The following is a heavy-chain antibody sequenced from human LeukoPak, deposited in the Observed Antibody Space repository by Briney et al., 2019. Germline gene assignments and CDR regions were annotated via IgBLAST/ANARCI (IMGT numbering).Heavy chain of an antibody. Sequence: SETLSLTCTFSGGSFSPAHWSWIRQPPGKGLEWIGVICDNGNTDYNPSLKSRVTISVDTSKSQSSLKLSSLAAADTAVYYCARVQEIFGVVIGLDYWGQGTLVTVSS. CDR3: ARVQEIFGVVIGLDY. J-gene: IGHJ4*02. CDR1: GGSFSPAH. D-gene: IGHD3-3*01. CDR2: ICDNGNT. V-gene: IGHV4-59*01.